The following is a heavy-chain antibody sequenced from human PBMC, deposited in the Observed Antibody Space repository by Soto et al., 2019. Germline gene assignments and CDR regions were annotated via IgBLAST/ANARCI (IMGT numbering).Heavy chain of an antibody. CDR2: IIPIFGTA. Sequence: QVQPVQSGAEVKKPGSSVKVSCKASGGTFSSYAISWVRQAPGQGLEWIGGIIPIFGTANYAQKFQGRVTITADESTSTGYMELRSVRSEDTAVYYCARGSMNRGCLAVAGDFDYWFQGTLVTVSS. J-gene: IGHJ4*02. CDR3: ARGSMNRGCLAVAGDFDY. V-gene: IGHV1-69*01. D-gene: IGHD6-19*01. CDR1: GGTFSSYA.